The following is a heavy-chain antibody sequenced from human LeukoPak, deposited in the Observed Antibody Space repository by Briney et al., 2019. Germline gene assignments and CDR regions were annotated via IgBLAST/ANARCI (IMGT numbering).Heavy chain of an antibody. D-gene: IGHD5-18*01. V-gene: IGHV1-69*13. Sequence: SVKVSCKASGGTFSSYAISWVRQAPGQGLEWMGGIIPIFGTANYAQKFQGRVTITADDSTSTAYMELSSLRSEDTAVYYCAREGIGYSYGSDGGGVDYWGQATLVTVSS. CDR1: GGTFSSYA. CDR3: AREGIGYSYGSDGGGVDY. CDR2: IIPIFGTA. J-gene: IGHJ4*02.